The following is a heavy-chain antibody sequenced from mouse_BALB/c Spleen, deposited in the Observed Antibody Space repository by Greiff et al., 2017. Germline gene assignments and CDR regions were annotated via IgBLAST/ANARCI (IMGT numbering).Heavy chain of an antibody. CDR3: ARKGGYSHYYAMDY. D-gene: IGHD2-3*01. CDR1: GFSLTSYG. Sequence: QVQLKESGPGLVQPSQSLSITCTVSGFSLTSYGVHWVRQSPGKGLEWLGVIWSGGSTDYNAAFISRLSISKDNSKSQVFFKMNSLQADDTAIYYCARKGGYSHYYAMDYWGQGTSVTVSS. J-gene: IGHJ4*01. V-gene: IGHV2-4-1*01. CDR2: IWSGGST.